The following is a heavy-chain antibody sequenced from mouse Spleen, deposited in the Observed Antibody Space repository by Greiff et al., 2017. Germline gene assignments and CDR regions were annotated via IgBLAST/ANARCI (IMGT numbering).Heavy chain of an antibody. Sequence: EVQLVESEGGLVQPGSSMKLSCTASGFTFSDYYMAWVRQVPEKGLEWVANINYDGSSTYYLDSLKSRFIISRDNAKNILYLQMSSLKSEDTATYYCARAPYYYGSSPSYFDVWGTGTTVTVSS. J-gene: IGHJ1*03. CDR1: GFTFSDYY. D-gene: IGHD1-1*01. V-gene: IGHV5-16*01. CDR3: ARAPYYYGSSPSYFDV. CDR2: INYDGSST.